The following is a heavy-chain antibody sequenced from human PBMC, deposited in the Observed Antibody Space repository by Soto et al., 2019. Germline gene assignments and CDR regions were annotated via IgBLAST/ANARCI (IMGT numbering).Heavy chain of an antibody. D-gene: IGHD1-26*01. CDR1: GGSISSGGYY. Sequence: QVQLQESGPGLVKPSQTLSLTCTVSGGSISSGGYYWSWIRQHPGKGLEWIGYIYYSGSTYYNPSLKSRVTRPVDTSNNQSPLQLSSVTAADTAVYYCARDPGATTLGRFDYWGQGTLVTVSS. V-gene: IGHV4-31*03. J-gene: IGHJ4*02. CDR2: IYYSGST. CDR3: ARDPGATTLGRFDY.